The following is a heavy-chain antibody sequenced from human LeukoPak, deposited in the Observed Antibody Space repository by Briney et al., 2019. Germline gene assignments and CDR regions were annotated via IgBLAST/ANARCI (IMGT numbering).Heavy chain of an antibody. D-gene: IGHD3-22*01. V-gene: IGHV1-8*03. CDR3: ARRDDYYDSSGYLMGYFDY. CDR1: GYTFTSYD. J-gene: IGHJ4*02. Sequence: GASVKVSFKASGYTFTSYDINWVRQATGQGLEWMGWMNPNSGNTGYAQKFQGRVTITRNTSISTAYMELSSLRSEDTAVYYCARRDDYYDSSGYLMGYFDYWGQGTLVTVSS. CDR2: MNPNSGNT.